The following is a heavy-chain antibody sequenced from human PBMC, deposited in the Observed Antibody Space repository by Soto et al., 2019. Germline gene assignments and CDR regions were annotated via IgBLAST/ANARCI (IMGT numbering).Heavy chain of an antibody. V-gene: IGHV3-7*01. D-gene: IGHD6-6*01. CDR1: GFTFSRHW. CDR3: ASSEHSSRFDY. J-gene: IGHJ4*02. CDR2: IKQDGSEK. Sequence: EVQLVESGGGLVQPGGSLRLSCAASGFTFSRHWMSWVRQAPGKGLEWVANIKQDGSEKYYGDSVKGRFTISRDNAKNSLYLQMNSLRAEDTAVYFCASSEHSSRFDYWGQGTLVPVSS.